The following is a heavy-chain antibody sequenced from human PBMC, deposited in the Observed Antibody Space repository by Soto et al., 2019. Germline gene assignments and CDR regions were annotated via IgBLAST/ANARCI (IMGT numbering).Heavy chain of an antibody. V-gene: IGHV1-46*01. CDR1: GYTFTSYY. CDR2: INPSGDST. D-gene: IGHD3-16*02. Sequence: ASVKVSCKASGYTFTSYYMHWVRQAPGQGLEWMGIINPSGDSTSYAQKFQGRVTMTRDTSTSTVYMGLSSLRSEDTAVYYCARSYYDYVWGSYRSAHFDYWGQGTTVTVSS. CDR3: ARSYYDYVWGSYRSAHFDY. J-gene: IGHJ4*03.